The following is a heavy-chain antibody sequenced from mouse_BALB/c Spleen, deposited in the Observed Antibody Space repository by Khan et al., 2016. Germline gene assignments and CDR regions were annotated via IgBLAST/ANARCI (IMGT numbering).Heavy chain of an antibody. CDR1: GYIFTSYW. J-gene: IGHJ2*01. Sequence: QMQLEESGAELVKPGASVKLSCKASGYIFTSYWLNWVKQRPGQGLEWIGNIYPSDSYTNYNQKFKDRAALTVDRSSSTAYMQLSSPTSEDSAVYYCTRSGGSAYDYWGQGTALTVSS. D-gene: IGHD1-1*01. CDR2: IYPSDSYT. CDR3: TRSGGSAYDY. V-gene: IGHV1-69*02.